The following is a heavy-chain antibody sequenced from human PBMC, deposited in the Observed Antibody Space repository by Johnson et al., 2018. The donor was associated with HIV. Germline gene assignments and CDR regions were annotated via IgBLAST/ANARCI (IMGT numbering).Heavy chain of an antibody. Sequence: QVQLVESGGGVVQPGRSLRLSCAASGFTFSSYGMHWVRQAPGKGLEWVAVIWYDGSNKYYAGSVKGRFTISRDYAKKSVYLQMNSLRVEDTAVYYCARDPGAFDIWGQGTMVTVSS. V-gene: IGHV3-33*01. J-gene: IGHJ3*02. CDR2: IWYDGSNK. CDR1: GFTFSSYG. CDR3: ARDPGAFDI.